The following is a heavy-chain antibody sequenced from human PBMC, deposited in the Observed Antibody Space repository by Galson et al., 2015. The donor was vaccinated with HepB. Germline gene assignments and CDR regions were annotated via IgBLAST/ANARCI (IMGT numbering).Heavy chain of an antibody. D-gene: IGHD7-27*01. CDR2: ISSSSSYI. Sequence: SLRLSCAASGFTFSSYSMNWVRQAPEKGLEWVSSISSSSSYIYYADSVKGRFTISRDNAKNSLYLQMNSLRAEDTAVYYCARATGELGRAFDIWGQGTMVTVSS. J-gene: IGHJ3*02. CDR3: ARATGELGRAFDI. V-gene: IGHV3-21*01. CDR1: GFTFSSYS.